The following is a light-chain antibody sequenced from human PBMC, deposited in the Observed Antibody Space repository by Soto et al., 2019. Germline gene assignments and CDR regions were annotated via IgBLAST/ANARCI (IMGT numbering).Light chain of an antibody. J-gene: IGKJ5*01. V-gene: IGKV1-27*01. Sequence: DIQMTQSPSSLSASMGDRVAITCRASQAISNSLAWYQQKPGKPPQLLIYAASTLQSGVPSRFSGSGSGTDFTFTISRLQPEDIATYYCQQYDNLPPGITFGQGTRLEIK. CDR3: QQYDNLPPGIT. CDR1: QAISNS. CDR2: AAS.